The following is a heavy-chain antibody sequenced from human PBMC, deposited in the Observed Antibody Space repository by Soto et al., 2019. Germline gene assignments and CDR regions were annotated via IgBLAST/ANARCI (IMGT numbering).Heavy chain of an antibody. CDR1: GGSFSGYY. CDR3: ARGRVRRGMDV. D-gene: IGHD6-13*01. CDR2: INHSGST. Sequence: NPSETLSLTCAVYGGSFSGYYWSWIRQPPGKGLEWIGEINHSGSTNYNPSLKSRVTISVDTSKNQFSLKLSSVTAADTAVYYCARGRVRRGMDVWGQGTTVTVSS. J-gene: IGHJ6*02. V-gene: IGHV4-34*01.